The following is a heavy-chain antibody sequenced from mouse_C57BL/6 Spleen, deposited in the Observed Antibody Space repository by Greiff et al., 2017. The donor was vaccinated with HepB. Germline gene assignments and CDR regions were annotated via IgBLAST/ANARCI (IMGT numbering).Heavy chain of an antibody. D-gene: IGHD1-1*01. Sequence: LVKPGASVKLSCKASGYTFTEYTIHWVKQRSGQGLEWIGWFYPGSGSIKYNEKFKDKATLTADKSSSTVYMELSRLTSEDSAVYFCARHDYYGSSYERYFDYWGQGTTLTVSS. V-gene: IGHV1-62-2*01. CDR3: ARHDYYGSSYERYFDY. CDR2: FYPGSGSI. CDR1: GYTFTEYT. J-gene: IGHJ2*01.